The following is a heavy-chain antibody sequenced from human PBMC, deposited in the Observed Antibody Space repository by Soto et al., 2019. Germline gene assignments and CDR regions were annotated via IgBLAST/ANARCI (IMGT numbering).Heavy chain of an antibody. CDR1: GFTVSSNY. CDR2: MYSGGST. D-gene: IGHD3-22*01. V-gene: IGHV3-66*01. J-gene: IGHJ4*02. Sequence: GGSLRLSCAASGFTVSSNYKSWVRQAPKKGLGWVSVMYSGGSTYYEDSVKGRFTISRDNSKNTLYLQMNSLRAEDTAVYYCARGAYYYASSGYYYDPSYYFDYWGQGTLVTVSS. CDR3: ARGAYYYASSGYYYDPSYYFDY.